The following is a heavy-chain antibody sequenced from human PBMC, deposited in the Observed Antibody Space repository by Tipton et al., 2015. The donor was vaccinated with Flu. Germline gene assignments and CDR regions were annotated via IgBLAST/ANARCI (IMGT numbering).Heavy chain of an antibody. CDR3: AKGDASGYGSMGAVDI. CDR1: GFTFSSEG. CDR2: ISGSGGNT. D-gene: IGHD5-18*01. J-gene: IGHJ3*02. Sequence: SLRLSCLASGFTFSSEGMSWVRQAPGKGLEWVSAISGSGGNTYYADSVKGRFTISRDNSKNTLYLQMNSLRAEDTAVYYCAKGDASGYGSMGAVDIWGQGTMVAVSS. V-gene: IGHV3-23*01.